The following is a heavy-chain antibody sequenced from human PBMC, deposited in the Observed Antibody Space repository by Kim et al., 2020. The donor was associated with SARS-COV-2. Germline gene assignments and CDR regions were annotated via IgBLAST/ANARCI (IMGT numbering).Heavy chain of an antibody. V-gene: IGHV1-8*01. Sequence: PRSGNTGYAQKFQGRVTMTRNTSISTAYMELSSLRSEDTAVYYCASETDYWGQGTVVTVSS. CDR2: PRSGNT. J-gene: IGHJ4*02. CDR3: ASETDY.